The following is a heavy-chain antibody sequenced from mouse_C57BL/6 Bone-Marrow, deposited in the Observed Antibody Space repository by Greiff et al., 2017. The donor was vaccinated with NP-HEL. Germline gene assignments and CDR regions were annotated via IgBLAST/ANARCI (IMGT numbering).Heavy chain of an antibody. CDR2: INPYNGGT. V-gene: IGHV1-19*01. CDR3: ARSIFLDY. J-gene: IGHJ2*01. CDR1: GYTFTDYY. Sequence: EVQLVESGPVLVKPGASVKMSCKASGYTFTDYYMNWVKQSHGKSLEWIGVINPYNGGTSYNQKFKGKATLTVDKSSSTAYMELNSLTSEDSAVYYCARSIFLDYWGQGTTLTVSS.